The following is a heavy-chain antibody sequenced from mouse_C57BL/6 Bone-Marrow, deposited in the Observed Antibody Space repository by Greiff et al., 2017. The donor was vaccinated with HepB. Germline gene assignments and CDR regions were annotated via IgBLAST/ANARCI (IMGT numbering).Heavy chain of an antibody. J-gene: IGHJ3*01. CDR2: INPGSGGT. Sequence: QVQLQQSGAELVRPGTSVKVSCKASGYAFTNYLIEWVKQRPGQGLEWIGVINPGSGGTNYNEKFKGKATLTADKSSSTAYMQLSSLTSEDSAVYFWARSQLRPFAYWGQGTLVTVSA. D-gene: IGHD3-2*02. CDR3: ARSQLRPFAY. CDR1: GYAFTNYL. V-gene: IGHV1-54*01.